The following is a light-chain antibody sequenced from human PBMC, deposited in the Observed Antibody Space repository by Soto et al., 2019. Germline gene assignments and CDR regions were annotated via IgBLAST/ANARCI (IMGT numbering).Light chain of an antibody. CDR1: QSVSVH. CDR2: DAS. CDR3: VQRTTWPWT. J-gene: IGKJ1*01. V-gene: IGKV3-11*01. Sequence: EIVLTQSPGTLSLSPGERATLSCRASQSVSVHLAWYQQKPGQAPRLLIYDASNRATGIPARFSGSGSGTDFTLTISSLEPEDVAVYHCVQRTTWPWTCGRGSKVEIK.